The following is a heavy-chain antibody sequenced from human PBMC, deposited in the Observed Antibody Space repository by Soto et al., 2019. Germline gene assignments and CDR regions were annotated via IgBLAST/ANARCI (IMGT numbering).Heavy chain of an antibody. D-gene: IGHD2-2*01. CDR3: ANDLGYCISTQDCHYGMGV. Sequence: GGSLRLSCAVSGYTFSSYGMHWVRQAPGKGLEWVAVISYDGSNKFYADSVKGRFTISRDNSKNTLYLQMNSLRAEDTAVYYCANDLGYCISTQDCHYGMGVWGQGTTVTVSS. CDR2: ISYDGSNK. J-gene: IGHJ6*02. CDR1: GYTFSSYG. V-gene: IGHV3-30*18.